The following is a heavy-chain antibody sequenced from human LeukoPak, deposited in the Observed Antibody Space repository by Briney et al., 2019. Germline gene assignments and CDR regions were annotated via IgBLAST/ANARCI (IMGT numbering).Heavy chain of an antibody. V-gene: IGHV3-30-3*01. Sequence: GALRLSCAASGFTFSSYAMHWVRQAPGKGLEWGAVISYDGSNKYYADSVKGRFTISRDNSKNTLYLQMNSLRAEDTAVYYCAREVVVAARDAFDIWGQGTMVTVSS. CDR3: AREVVVAARDAFDI. D-gene: IGHD2-15*01. CDR2: ISYDGSNK. J-gene: IGHJ3*02. CDR1: GFTFSSYA.